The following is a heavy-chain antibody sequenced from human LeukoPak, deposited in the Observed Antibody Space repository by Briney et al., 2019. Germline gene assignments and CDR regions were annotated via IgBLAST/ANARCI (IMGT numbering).Heavy chain of an antibody. D-gene: IGHD6-6*01. J-gene: IGHJ4*02. V-gene: IGHV3-23*01. CDR1: GFTFSIYA. Sequence: PGGSLRLSCAASGFTFSIYAMNWVRQAPGKGLEWVSGISGSGSSTYYADSVKGRFTISRDNSKNTLYLQMNSLRAEDTAVYYCAKDGYSSSSGYFDYWGQGTLVTVSS. CDR3: AKDGYSSSSGYFDY. CDR2: ISGSGSST.